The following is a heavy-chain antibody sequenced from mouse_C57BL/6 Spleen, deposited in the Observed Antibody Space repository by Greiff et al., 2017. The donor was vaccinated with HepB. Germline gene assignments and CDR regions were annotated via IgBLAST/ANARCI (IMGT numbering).Heavy chain of an antibody. V-gene: IGHV5-15*01. Sequence: EVKLMESGGGLVQPGGSLKLSCAASGFTFSDYGMAWVRQAPRKGPEWVAFISNLAYSIYYADTVTGRFTISRENAKNTLYLEMSSLRSEDTAMYYCERRGYCNYDWYFDVWGTGTTVTVSS. CDR3: ERRGYCNYDWYFDV. D-gene: IGHD2-10*02. J-gene: IGHJ1*03. CDR1: GFTFSDYG. CDR2: ISNLAYSI.